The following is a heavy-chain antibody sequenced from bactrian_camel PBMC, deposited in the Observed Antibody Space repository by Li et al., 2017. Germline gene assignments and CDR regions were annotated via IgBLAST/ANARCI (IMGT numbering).Heavy chain of an antibody. V-gene: IGHV3S10*01. CDR3: AAARHWCAPAASFRPGAKVERDFGY. D-gene: IGHD7*01. CDR1: GFNISGYG. J-gene: IGHJ6*01. CDR2: INSDNTP. Sequence: VQLVESGGALVRPGESLTLTCVASGFNISGYGITWERQAPGDQSRWVGTINSDNTPHYRDDSVKGRFTISQDNATNTLTFTLQMNSLKPEDTAMYYCAAARHWCAPAASFRPGAKVERDFGYWGQGTQVTVS.